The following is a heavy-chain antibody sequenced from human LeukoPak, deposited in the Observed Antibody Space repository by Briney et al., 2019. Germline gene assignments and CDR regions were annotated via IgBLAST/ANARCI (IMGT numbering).Heavy chain of an antibody. J-gene: IGHJ5*02. CDR1: GGSFSGYY. CDR2: ISGSGGST. CDR3: AKDYCSSTSCYVYWFDP. D-gene: IGHD2-2*01. Sequence: PSETLSLTCAAYGGSFSGYYWSWIRQPPGKGLEWVSAISGSGGSTYYADSVKGRFTISRDNSKNTLYLQMNSLRAEDTAVYYCAKDYCSSTSCYVYWFDPWGQGTLVTVSS. V-gene: IGHV3-23*01.